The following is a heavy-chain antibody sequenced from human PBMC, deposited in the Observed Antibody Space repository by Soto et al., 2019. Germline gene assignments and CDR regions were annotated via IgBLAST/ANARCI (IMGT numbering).Heavy chain of an antibody. Sequence: SETLSLTCTVSGGSISSSSYYWGWIRQPPGKGLEWIGSIYYSGSTYYNPSLKSRVTISVDTSKNQFSLKLSSVTAADTAVYYCARQGEEWELLYWGQGTLVTVSS. V-gene: IGHV4-39*01. CDR2: IYYSGST. CDR1: GGSISSSSYY. J-gene: IGHJ4*02. CDR3: ARQGEEWELLY. D-gene: IGHD1-26*01.